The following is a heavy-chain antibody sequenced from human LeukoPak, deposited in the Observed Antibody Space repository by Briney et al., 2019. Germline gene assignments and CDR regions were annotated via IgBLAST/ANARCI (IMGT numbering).Heavy chain of an antibody. V-gene: IGHV4-30-4*01. D-gene: IGHD5-18*01. CDR3: AEVVDTAMVC. Sequence: SETLSLTCTVSGGSISSGDYYWRWIRQPPGKGLEWIGYIYYSGSTYYNPSLKSRVTISVDTSKNQFSLKLSSVTAADTAVYYCAEVVDTAMVCWGQGTLVTVSS. J-gene: IGHJ4*02. CDR2: IYYSGST. CDR1: GGSISSGDYY.